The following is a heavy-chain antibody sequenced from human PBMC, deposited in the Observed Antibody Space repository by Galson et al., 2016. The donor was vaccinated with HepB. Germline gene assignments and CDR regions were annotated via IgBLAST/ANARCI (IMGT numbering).Heavy chain of an antibody. CDR1: GFTFSRYW. D-gene: IGHD3-3*01. V-gene: IGHV3-7*03. J-gene: IGHJ4*02. CDR3: ARSGGYDRSWSLDY. Sequence: SLRLSCAASGFTFSRYWMAWVRLAPGKGLEWVANIRQDGGEIFYVDSVKGRFTISRDNAKNSLYLQMNGLRAEDTAIYYCARSGGYDRSWSLDYWDQGTLVTVSS. CDR2: IRQDGGEI.